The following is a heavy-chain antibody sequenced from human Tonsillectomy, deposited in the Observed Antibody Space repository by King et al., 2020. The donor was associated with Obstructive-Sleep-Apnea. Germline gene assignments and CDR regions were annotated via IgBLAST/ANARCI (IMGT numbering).Heavy chain of an antibody. CDR3: ARGSTRIAGGMGYFQH. D-gene: IGHD6-13*01. V-gene: IGHV3-7*01. Sequence: VQLVESGGGLVQPGGSLRLSCAASGFTFSNYWMSWVRQAPGKGLEWVANIKQDGSEKYYVDSVKGRFTISRDNAQNSLYLQMNSLRAEDTAVYYCARGSTRIAGGMGYFQHWGQGTLVTVSS. CDR1: GFTFSNYW. J-gene: IGHJ1*01. CDR2: IKQDGSEK.